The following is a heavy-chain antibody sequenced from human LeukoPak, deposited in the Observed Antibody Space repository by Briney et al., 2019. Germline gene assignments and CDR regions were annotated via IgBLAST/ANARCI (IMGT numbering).Heavy chain of an antibody. D-gene: IGHD3-22*01. CDR2: IYYSGST. V-gene: IGHV4-59*01. J-gene: IGHJ6*02. CDR1: GGSISSYY. Sequence: SETLSLTCTVSGGSISSYYWSWIRQPPGKGLEWIGYIYYSGSTNYNPSPKSRVTISVDTSKNQFSLKLSSVTAADTAVYYCARARRNYYDSSGFDVWGQGTTVTVSS. CDR3: ARARRNYYDSSGFDV.